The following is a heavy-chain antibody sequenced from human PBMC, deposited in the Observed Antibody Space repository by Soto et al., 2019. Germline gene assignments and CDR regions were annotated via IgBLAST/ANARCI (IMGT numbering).Heavy chain of an antibody. D-gene: IGHD6-13*01. CDR3: ARDRYSSSWYRYYYYYGMDV. V-gene: IGHV6-1*01. J-gene: IGHJ6*02. Sequence: SQTLSLTCAISGASVSSNSAAWNWIRQSPSRGLEWLGRTYYRSKWYNDYAVSVKSRITINPDTSKNEFPLQLKSVTPEDRAVYSCARDRYSSSWYRYYYYYGMDVWGQGTTVTVSS. CDR1: GASVSSNSAA. CDR2: TYYRSKWYN.